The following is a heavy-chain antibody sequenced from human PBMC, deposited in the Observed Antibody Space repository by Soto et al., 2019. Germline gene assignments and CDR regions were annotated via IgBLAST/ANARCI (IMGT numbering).Heavy chain of an antibody. D-gene: IGHD2-2*01. CDR3: ARGYYEAYRSSTSCYYRWFDP. CDR1: GGTFSSYA. CDR2: IIPIFGTA. Sequence: SVKVSCKASGGTFSSYAISWVRQAPGQGLEWMGGIIPIFGTANYAQKFQGRVTITADESTSTAYMELSSLRSEDTAVYYCARGYYEAYRSSTSCYYRWFDPWGQGTLVTVYS. V-gene: IGHV1-69*13. J-gene: IGHJ5*02.